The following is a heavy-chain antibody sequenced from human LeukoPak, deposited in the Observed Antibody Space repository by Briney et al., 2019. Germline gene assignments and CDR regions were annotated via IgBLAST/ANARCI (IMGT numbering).Heavy chain of an antibody. Sequence: SETLSLTCTVSGGSMSSYYWSWIRQPPGKGLEWIGYIYYNGNTNYNPPLKSRVSTSVDTSKNQFSLKLSSVTAADTAVYYCARFYSYAYFDYWGQGTLVTVSS. CDR3: ARFYSYAYFDY. J-gene: IGHJ4*02. V-gene: IGHV4-59*01. CDR1: GGSMSSYY. D-gene: IGHD5-18*01. CDR2: IYYNGNT.